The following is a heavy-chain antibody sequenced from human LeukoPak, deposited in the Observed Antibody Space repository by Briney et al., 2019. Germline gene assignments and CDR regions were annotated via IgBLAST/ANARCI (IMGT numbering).Heavy chain of an antibody. CDR3: ARDSSTYAGPPDY. V-gene: IGHV3-48*01. D-gene: IGHD2-2*01. CDR2: IGAAGSTI. CDR1: GFTFSSYS. J-gene: IGHJ4*02. Sequence: GRSLRLSCAASGFTFSSYSMNWVRQAPGKGLEWVSYIGAAGSTIYYADSVKGRFTISRDNAKNSLFLQMNSLRAEDTAVYYCARDSSTYAGPPDYWGQGTLVTVSS.